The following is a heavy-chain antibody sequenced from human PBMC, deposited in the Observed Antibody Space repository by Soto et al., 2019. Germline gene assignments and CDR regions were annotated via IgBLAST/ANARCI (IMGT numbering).Heavy chain of an antibody. CDR2: IRSKAYGGTT. CDR1: VFTFGDYA. Sequence: SLRLSCTSSVFTFGDYAMSCVRHSPGKWLEWVGFIRSKAYGGTTEYAASVKGRFNISRDDSKSIAYLQMNSLKTEDTAVYYCTFRLLDSMDVLGQGTTVTVSS. J-gene: IGHJ6*01. V-gene: IGHV3-49*04. D-gene: IGHD3-3*01. CDR3: TFRLLDSMDV.